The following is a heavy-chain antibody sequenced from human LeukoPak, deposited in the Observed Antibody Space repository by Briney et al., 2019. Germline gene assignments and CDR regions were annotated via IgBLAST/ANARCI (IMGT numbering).Heavy chain of an antibody. CDR1: GGSISSYY. D-gene: IGHD5-18*01. CDR3: ARGGGYSYGHLDY. Sequence: SETPSLTCIVSGGSISSYYWSWIRQPPGKGLEWIGYVYHSGSTNYNPSLESRVTISVDTSKNQFSLKLSSVTAADTAVYYCARGGGYSYGHLDYWGQGTLVTVSS. CDR2: VYHSGST. J-gene: IGHJ4*02. V-gene: IGHV4-59*01.